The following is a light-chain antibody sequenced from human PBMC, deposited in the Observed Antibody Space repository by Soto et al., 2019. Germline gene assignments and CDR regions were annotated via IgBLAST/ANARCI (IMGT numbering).Light chain of an antibody. CDR1: QSVSNN. CDR3: QQYNNWPRT. CDR2: GAT. V-gene: IGKV3-15*01. Sequence: EIVTTQSPATLSVSPGERATLSCRASQSVSNNYLAWYQQKPGQAPRLLIYGATTRATGIPARFSGSGSGTEFTLTISSLQSEDSAVYYCQQYNNWPRTFGQGTKV. J-gene: IGKJ1*01.